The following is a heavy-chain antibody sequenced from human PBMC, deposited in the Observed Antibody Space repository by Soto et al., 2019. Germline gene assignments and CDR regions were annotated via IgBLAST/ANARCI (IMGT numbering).Heavy chain of an antibody. CDR3: ARCPYYYGSGSYYSGGWFDP. V-gene: IGHV1-69*02. J-gene: IGHJ5*02. Sequence: QVQLVQSGAEVKKPGSSVKVSCKASGGTFSSYTISWVRQAPGQGLEWMGRIIPILGIANSAQTFQGRVTITADKSTSTAYRELSSLRSEDTAVYYCARCPYYYGSGSYYSGGWFDPWGQGTRVTVAS. CDR2: IIPILGIA. D-gene: IGHD3-10*01. CDR1: GGTFSSYT.